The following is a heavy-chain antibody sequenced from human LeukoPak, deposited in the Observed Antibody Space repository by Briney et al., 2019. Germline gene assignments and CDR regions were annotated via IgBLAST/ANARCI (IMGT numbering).Heavy chain of an antibody. V-gene: IGHV3-74*01. CDR2: INPDGSTT. D-gene: IGHD6-19*01. CDR1: GFTFSNYW. Sequence: PGGSLRLSCAASGFTFSNYWMHWVRQDPGKGLVWVSFINPDGSTTNYADSVKGRFTISRDNAKNALYLQMNSLRAEDTAVYYCAKDRRRVSVAGTVDYYYYYMDVWGKGTTVTISS. CDR3: AKDRRRVSVAGTVDYYYYYMDV. J-gene: IGHJ6*03.